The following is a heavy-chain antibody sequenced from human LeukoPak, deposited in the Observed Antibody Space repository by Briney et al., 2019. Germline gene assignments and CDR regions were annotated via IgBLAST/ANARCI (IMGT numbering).Heavy chain of an antibody. CDR2: IYTSGST. V-gene: IGHV4-4*07. CDR3: ARGYDYTARIGFDY. CDR1: GGSISSYY. D-gene: IGHD4/OR15-4a*01. Sequence: KPSETLSLTCTVSGGSISSYYWSWIRQPAGKGLEWIGRIYTSGSTNYNPSLKSRVTMSVDTSKNQFSLKLSSVTAADTAVYYCARGYDYTARIGFDYWGQGTLVTVSS. J-gene: IGHJ4*02.